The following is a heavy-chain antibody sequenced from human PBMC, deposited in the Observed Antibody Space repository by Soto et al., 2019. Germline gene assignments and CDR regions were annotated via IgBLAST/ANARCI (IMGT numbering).Heavy chain of an antibody. J-gene: IGHJ4*02. CDR3: ARQIYDSDTGPNFQYYFDS. V-gene: IGHV1-18*01. CDR1: GYTFTSYG. Sequence: RASVKVSCKASGYTFTSYGISWVRQAPGQGLEWMGWISAYNGNTNYAQKLQGRVTMTTDTSTSTAYMELRSLRSDDTAVYYCARQIYDSDTGPNFQYYFDSWGQGTPVTVSS. D-gene: IGHD3-22*01. CDR2: ISAYNGNT.